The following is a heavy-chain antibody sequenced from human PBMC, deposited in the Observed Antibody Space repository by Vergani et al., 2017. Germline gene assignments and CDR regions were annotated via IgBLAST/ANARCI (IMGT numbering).Heavy chain of an antibody. Sequence: EVQLVESGGGLVKPGGSLRLSCAASGFTFSSYSMNWVRQAPGKGLEWVSSISSSSSYIYYADSVKGRFTISRDNAQNSLYLQMNSLRAEDTAVYYCASSSSGWYDYYYGMDVWGQGTTVTVSS. CDR3: ASSSSGWYDYYYGMDV. CDR1: GFTFSSYS. CDR2: ISSSSSYI. J-gene: IGHJ6*02. D-gene: IGHD6-19*01. V-gene: IGHV3-21*01.